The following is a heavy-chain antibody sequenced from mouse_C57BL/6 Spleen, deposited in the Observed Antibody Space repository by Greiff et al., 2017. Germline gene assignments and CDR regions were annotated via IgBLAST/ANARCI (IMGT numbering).Heavy chain of an antibody. J-gene: IGHJ2*01. D-gene: IGHD2-1*01. CDR1: GFNFKDDY. CDR3: TTYYGNYAVDY. Sequence: EVQLQQSGAELVRPGASVKLSCTASGFNFKDDYMHWVKQRPEQGLEWIGWIDPENGDTEYASKFQGKATITADTSSNTAYLQLSSLTSEDTAVYYCTTYYGNYAVDYWGQGTTLTVSS. V-gene: IGHV14-4*01. CDR2: IDPENGDT.